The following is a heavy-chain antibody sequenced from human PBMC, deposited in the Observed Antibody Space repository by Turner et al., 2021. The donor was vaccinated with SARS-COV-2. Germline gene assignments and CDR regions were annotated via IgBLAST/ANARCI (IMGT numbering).Heavy chain of an antibody. Sequence: QVPLVVSGGGAVQPGRSLRLSCAASGFPFSSYGMHWVRQAPGKGRVGVAVIWYDGSNNYYADSGKGLFTISRDNSKNTLYLQMNSLRAEDTALYYCAREGGYSGYAYFDYWGQGTLVTVSS. J-gene: IGHJ4*02. CDR2: IWYDGSNN. CDR1: GFPFSSYG. D-gene: IGHD5-12*01. V-gene: IGHV3-33*01. CDR3: AREGGYSGYAYFDY.